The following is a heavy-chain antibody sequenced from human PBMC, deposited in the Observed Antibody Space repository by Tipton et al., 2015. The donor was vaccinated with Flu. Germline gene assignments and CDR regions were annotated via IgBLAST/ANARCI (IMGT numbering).Heavy chain of an antibody. V-gene: IGHV3-33*01. CDR3: AREGSSSSIYMDV. CDR2: IWYDGSNK. CDR1: GFTFSSYG. D-gene: IGHD6-6*01. Sequence: SGFTFSSYGMHWVRQAPGKGLEWVAVIWYDGSNKYYADSVKGRFTISRDNSKNTLYLQMNSLRAEDTAVYYCAREGSSSSIYMDVWGKGTTVTVSS. J-gene: IGHJ6*03.